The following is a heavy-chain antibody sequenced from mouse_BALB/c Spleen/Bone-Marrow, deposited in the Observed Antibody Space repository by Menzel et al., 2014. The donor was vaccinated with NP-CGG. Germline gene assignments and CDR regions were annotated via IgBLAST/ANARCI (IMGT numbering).Heavy chain of an antibody. CDR1: GYSFTGYF. CDR3: ASSFITTAYCFDY. V-gene: IGHV1-20*02. CDR2: INPYNGDT. Sequence: VQLKHSGPELVKPGASVKISCKASGYSFTGYFMNWVMQIHGKSLEWIGRINPYNGDTFYNQKFKGKATLTVDKSSSTAHIELRRLASEDSADYYCASSFITTAYCFDYWGQGPTLTISS. J-gene: IGHJ2*01. D-gene: IGHD1-2*01.